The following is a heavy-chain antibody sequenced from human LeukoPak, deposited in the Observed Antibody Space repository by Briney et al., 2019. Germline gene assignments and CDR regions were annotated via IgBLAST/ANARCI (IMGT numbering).Heavy chain of an antibody. CDR3: ARDPLGRRYDSSGYRRAEYFQH. D-gene: IGHD3-22*01. V-gene: IGHV1-18*01. Sequence: ASVKVSCKASGYTFTSYVISWVRQAPGQGLEWMGWISAYNGNTNYAQKLHGRVTMTTDTSTSTAYMELRSLRSDDTAVYYCARDPLGRRYDSSGYRRAEYFQHWGQGTLVTVSS. J-gene: IGHJ1*01. CDR1: GYTFTSYV. CDR2: ISAYNGNT.